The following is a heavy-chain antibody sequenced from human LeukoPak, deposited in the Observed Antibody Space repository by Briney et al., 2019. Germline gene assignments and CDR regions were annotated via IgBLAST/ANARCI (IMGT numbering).Heavy chain of an antibody. Sequence: GRSLRLSCAASGFTFSSYAMHWVRQAPGKGLEWVAVISYDGSNKNYADSVKGRFTISRDNSKNTLYLQMNSLRAEDTAVYYCARDVRSSWYGHYYYGMDVWGKGTTVTVSS. J-gene: IGHJ6*04. CDR3: ARDVRSSWYGHYYYGMDV. V-gene: IGHV3-30*04. CDR2: ISYDGSNK. CDR1: GFTFSSYA. D-gene: IGHD6-13*01.